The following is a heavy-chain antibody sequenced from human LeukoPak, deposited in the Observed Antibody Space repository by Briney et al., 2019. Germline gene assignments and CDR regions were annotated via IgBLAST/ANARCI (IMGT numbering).Heavy chain of an antibody. CDR1: GGSLSCYY. J-gene: IGHJ6*03. Sequence: SETLSHTCAVYGGSLSCYYWSWIPQPPGKGVEWIGEIKHNGSTNSNPPLKSRVTIFVDTSKNQCSLKMGSVSAADTAMYFCARRVKVKLVGSFGEDNHYYYMDVWGKGTPVTVSS. D-gene: IGHD3-10*01. CDR2: IKHNGST. V-gene: IGHV4-34*01. CDR3: ARRVKVKLVGSFGEDNHYYYMDV.